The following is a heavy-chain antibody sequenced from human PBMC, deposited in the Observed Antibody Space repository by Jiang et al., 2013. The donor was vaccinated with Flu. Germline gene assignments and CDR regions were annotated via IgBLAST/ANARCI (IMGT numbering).Heavy chain of an antibody. CDR3: ARDPYYYDSSGYYYGGSFDY. J-gene: IGHJ4*02. CDR1: VSSNSAA. D-gene: IGHD3-22*01. V-gene: IGHV6-1*01. Sequence: VSSNSAAWNWIRQSPSRGLEWLGRTYYRSKWYNDYAVSVKSRITINPDTSKNQFSLQLNSVTPEDTAVYYCARDPYYYDSSGYYYGGSFDYWGQGTLVTVSS. CDR2: TYYRSKWYN.